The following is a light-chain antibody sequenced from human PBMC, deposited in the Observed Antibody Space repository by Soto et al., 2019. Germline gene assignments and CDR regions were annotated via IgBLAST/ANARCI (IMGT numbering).Light chain of an antibody. CDR1: QSVLNY. V-gene: IGKV3-11*01. CDR2: AAS. CDR3: QQHSSFPYT. Sequence: IVLTQSPATLSLSPGERATLSCRASQSVLNYLAWYQHRPEKAPRSLIYAASTLQTGVPSRFRGSGSGTEFSLTINSLQPEDFGTYYCQQHSSFPYTFGQGTKVEI. J-gene: IGKJ2*01.